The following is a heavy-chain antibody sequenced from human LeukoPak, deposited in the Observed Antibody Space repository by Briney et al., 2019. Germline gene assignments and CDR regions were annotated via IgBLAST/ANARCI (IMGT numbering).Heavy chain of an antibody. CDR3: ARTTFAGLLFDY. CDR2: IYYSGST. D-gene: IGHD1-1*01. CDR1: GGSISSYY. V-gene: IGHV4-59*12. J-gene: IGHJ4*02. Sequence: SETLSLTCTVSGGSISSYYWSWIRQPPGKGLEWIGYIYYSGSTNYNPSLKSRVTISVDTSKNHFSLKLSSVTAADTAVYYCARTTFAGLLFDYWGQGTLVTVSS.